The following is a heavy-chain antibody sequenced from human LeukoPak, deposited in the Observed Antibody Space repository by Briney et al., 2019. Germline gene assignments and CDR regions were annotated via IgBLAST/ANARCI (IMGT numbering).Heavy chain of an antibody. J-gene: IGHJ6*03. CDR1: VGTFSSYA. V-gene: IGHV1-69*06. CDR2: IIPSFATA. D-gene: IGHD2-2*01. CDR3: ARMPKYCSSTSCFNPFWYYYIDV. Sequence: SVKVSCKASVGTFSSYAISWVRQAPGQGLDWMGRIIPSFATANYAQKFQGRVTITADKSTSRAYMELSSLRSEDTAVYYCARMPKYCSSTSCFNPFWYYYIDVSGKGTTVTVSS.